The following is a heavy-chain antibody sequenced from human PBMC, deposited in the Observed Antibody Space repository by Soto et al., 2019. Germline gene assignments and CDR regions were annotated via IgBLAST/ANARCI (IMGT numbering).Heavy chain of an antibody. Sequence: QVHLVQSGAAVRKPGASVKVSCRASGYRFNLYYMHWVRQAPGDGLEWMGWIDPNIGVTHYAQRFQGRVTMTRDTSISTVYMELSSLTSDDTAIYYCARGATWYEHWGQGTLVSV. V-gene: IGHV1-2*02. J-gene: IGHJ4*02. CDR2: IDPNIGVT. CDR1: GYRFNLYY. D-gene: IGHD1-20*01. CDR3: ARGATWYEH.